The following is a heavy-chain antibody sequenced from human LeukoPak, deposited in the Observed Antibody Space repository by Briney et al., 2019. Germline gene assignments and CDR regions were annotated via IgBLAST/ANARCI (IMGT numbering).Heavy chain of an antibody. CDR3: ASPSKLVISRGGFDI. J-gene: IGHJ3*02. V-gene: IGHV4-59*08. D-gene: IGHD3-22*01. CDR1: VGSISPYF. Sequence: PSKTLSLTCTVSVGSISPYFWSWIRQPPGKGLEWIGYVYYTGSTNYNPSLKSRVSISVDTSKNQFFLKLSSVTAADTAVYYCASPSKLVISRGGFDIWGQGTVVTVSA. CDR2: VYYTGST.